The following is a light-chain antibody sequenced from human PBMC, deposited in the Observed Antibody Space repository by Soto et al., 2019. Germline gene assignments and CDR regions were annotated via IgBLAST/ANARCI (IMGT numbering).Light chain of an antibody. J-gene: IGKJ1*01. CDR2: GAS. CDR3: QQYGSSACT. V-gene: IGKV3-20*01. Sequence: EIVLTQSPGTVSLSPGERATLSCRASQTVRSSYLAWYQQKPGQAPRLLIYGASNRAIGIPDRFSGSGSGTDFPLTISRLEPEDFAVYYCQQYGSSACTFGQGTKVEI. CDR1: QTVRSSY.